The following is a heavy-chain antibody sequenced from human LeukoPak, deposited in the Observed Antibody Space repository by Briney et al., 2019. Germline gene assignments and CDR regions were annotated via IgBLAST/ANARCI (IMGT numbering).Heavy chain of an antibody. CDR3: ASSPLIENPFDY. CDR2: INPNSGGA. Sequence: ASVKVSCKASGYTFIGYYIHWVRQAPGQGLEWMGWINPNSGGANYAQMFQGRATMTRDTSISTTYMEMSNLRSDDTAVYYCASSPLIENPFDYWGQGTLVTVSS. J-gene: IGHJ4*02. CDR1: GYTFIGYY. V-gene: IGHV1-2*02. D-gene: IGHD3-22*01.